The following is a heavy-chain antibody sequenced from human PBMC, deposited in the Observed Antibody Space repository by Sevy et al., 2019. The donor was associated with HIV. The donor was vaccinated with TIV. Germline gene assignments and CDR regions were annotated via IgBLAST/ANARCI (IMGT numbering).Heavy chain of an antibody. CDR3: ARGTSGYDFGDYYYYMDV. V-gene: IGHV1-69*13. CDR1: GGTLSRYA. CDR2: IVPVFVTP. D-gene: IGHD5-12*01. J-gene: IGHJ6*03. Sequence: ASVKVSCKTYGGTLSRYAISWVRQAPGQGLEWMGGIVPVFVTPNYAQKFQGRVNITADESTNTAYMELTSLRSEDTAVYYCARGTSGYDFGDYYYYMDVWGKGTTVTVSS.